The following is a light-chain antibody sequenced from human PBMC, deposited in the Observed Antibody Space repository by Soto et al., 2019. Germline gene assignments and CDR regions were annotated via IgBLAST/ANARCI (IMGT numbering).Light chain of an antibody. Sequence: QSVLTQPDSVSGSPGQSITISCIGTSSDVGGYNYVSWYQLHPGKAPKLILYEVTNRPSGVSDRFSGSKSGNTASLTISGLQAEDEADYYCSSYTSSTAYVFGAGTKVTVL. CDR2: EVT. CDR1: SSDVGGYNY. V-gene: IGLV2-14*01. CDR3: SSYTSSTAYV. J-gene: IGLJ1*01.